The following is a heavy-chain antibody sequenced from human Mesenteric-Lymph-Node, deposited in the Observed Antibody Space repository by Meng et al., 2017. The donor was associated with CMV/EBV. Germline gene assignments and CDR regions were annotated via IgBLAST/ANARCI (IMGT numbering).Heavy chain of an antibody. CDR2: INPNSGGT. V-gene: IGHV1-2*02. Sequence: SGSTFTDSYLHWVRQAPGQGLEWMGWINPNSGGTNYAQKFQGRVTMTRDTSISTAYMELSSLRSDDTAVYYCARVQRVGYAFVEFDSRGQGALVTVSS. CDR3: ARVQRVGYAFVEFDS. J-gene: IGHJ4*02. CDR1: GSTFTDSY. D-gene: IGHD2-21*01.